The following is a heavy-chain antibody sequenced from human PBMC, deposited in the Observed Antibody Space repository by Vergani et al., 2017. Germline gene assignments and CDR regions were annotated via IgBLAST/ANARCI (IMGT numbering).Heavy chain of an antibody. CDR3: AREGVTYYDFWSGRGWFDP. Sequence: QVQLVQSGAEVKKPGASVKVSCKASGYTFTSYGISWVRQAPGQGLGWMGWISAYNGNTNYAQKLQGRVTMTTDTSTSTAYMELRSLRSDDTAVYYCAREGVTYYDFWSGRGWFDPWGQGTLVTVSS. V-gene: IGHV1-18*01. CDR2: ISAYNGNT. CDR1: GYTFTSYG. D-gene: IGHD3-3*01. J-gene: IGHJ5*02.